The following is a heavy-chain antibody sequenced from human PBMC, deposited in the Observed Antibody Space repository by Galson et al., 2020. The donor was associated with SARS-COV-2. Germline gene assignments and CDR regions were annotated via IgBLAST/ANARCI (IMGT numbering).Heavy chain of an antibody. CDR2: IYYSGST. CDR1: GGSISSSSYY. J-gene: IGHJ4*02. V-gene: IGHV4-39*02. D-gene: IGHD3-22*01. CDR3: ARERGGITMIVVVTPGDFDY. Sequence: SETLSLPCTVSGGSISSSSYYWGWIRQPPGKGLEWIGSIYYSGSTYYNPSLKSRVTISVDTSKNQFSLKLSSVTAADTAVYYCARERGGITMIVVVTPGDFDYWGQGPWSPSPQ.